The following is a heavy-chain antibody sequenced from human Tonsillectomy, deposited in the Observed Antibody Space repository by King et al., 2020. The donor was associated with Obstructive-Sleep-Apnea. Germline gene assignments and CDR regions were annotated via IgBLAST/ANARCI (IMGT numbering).Heavy chain of an antibody. J-gene: IGHJ5*02. V-gene: IGHV4-39*07. Sequence: QLQESGPGLVKPSEILSLTCTVSGGSIRSSNYYWGWIRQPPGKGLEWIGGIYYSGSTHYNPSLKSRVTLSLDTSKNQFSLKLSSVTAADTAGYYCARDYDFWSGYYTNWFDPWGQGTLVTVSS. CDR2: IYYSGST. CDR1: GGSIRSSNYY. D-gene: IGHD3-3*01. CDR3: ARDYDFWSGYYTNWFDP.